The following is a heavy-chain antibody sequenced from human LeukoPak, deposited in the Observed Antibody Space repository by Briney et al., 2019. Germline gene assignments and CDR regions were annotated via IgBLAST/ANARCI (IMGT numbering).Heavy chain of an antibody. V-gene: IGHV4-34*01. CDR3: ARASIAARRNYYYGMDV. J-gene: IGHJ6*02. Sequence: ASETLSLTCAVYGGSFSGYYWSWIRQPPGKGLGWIGEINHSGSTNYDPSLKSRVTISVDTSKNQFSLKLSSVTAADTAVYYCARASIAARRNYYYGMDVWGQGTTVTVSS. CDR2: INHSGST. D-gene: IGHD6-6*01. CDR1: GGSFSGYY.